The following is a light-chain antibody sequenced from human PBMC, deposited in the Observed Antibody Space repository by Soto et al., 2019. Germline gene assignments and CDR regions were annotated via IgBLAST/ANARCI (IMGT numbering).Light chain of an antibody. CDR3: QQNGSSRT. CDR1: QSVSSNY. J-gene: IGKJ5*01. CDR2: GAS. Sequence: EIVLTQSPGTLSLSPGERATLSCRASQSVSSNYLAWYQQKPGQAPRLLIYGASSRATGIPDRFSGSGSGTDFTLTISRLEPEDFSVYYCQQNGSSRTFGQGTRLEIK. V-gene: IGKV3-20*01.